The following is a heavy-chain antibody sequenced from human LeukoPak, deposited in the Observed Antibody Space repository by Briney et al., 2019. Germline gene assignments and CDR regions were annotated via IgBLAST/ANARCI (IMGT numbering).Heavy chain of an antibody. CDR1: GGSFSGYY. D-gene: IGHD6-19*01. Sequence: SETLSLTCAVYGGSFSGYYWSWIRQPPGKGLEWIGEINHSGSTNYNPSLKSRVTISVDTSKNQFSLKLSSVTAADTAVYYCARVFPLSDSSGWYDAVDIWGQGTMVTVSS. CDR3: ARVFPLSDSSGWYDAVDI. V-gene: IGHV4-34*01. J-gene: IGHJ3*02. CDR2: INHSGST.